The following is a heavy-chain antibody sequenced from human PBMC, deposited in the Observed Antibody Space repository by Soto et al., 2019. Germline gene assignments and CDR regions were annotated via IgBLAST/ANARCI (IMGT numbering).Heavy chain of an antibody. CDR1: GYTFTSYD. CDR2: MNPNSGNT. CDR3: ARTLYGDNVDY. J-gene: IGHJ4*02. V-gene: IGHV1-8*01. Sequence: QVQLVQSGAEVKKPGASVKVSCKASGYTFTSYDINWVRQATGQALEWMEWMNPNSGNTGYAQKFQGSVTMSRNTSKSTAYRELSSLRSEHTAVYYCARTLYGDNVDYWGQGTLVTVSS. D-gene: IGHD4-17*01.